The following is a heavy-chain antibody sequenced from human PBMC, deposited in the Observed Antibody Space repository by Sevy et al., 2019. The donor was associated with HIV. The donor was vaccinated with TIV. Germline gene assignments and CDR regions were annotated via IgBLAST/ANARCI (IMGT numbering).Heavy chain of an antibody. J-gene: IGHJ6*02. CDR2: ISHDGINE. D-gene: IGHD1-26*01. CDR1: GFSFSYYG. CDR3: ANAYSGSYSHSYLYALDV. Sequence: RGGSLRLSCIGSGFSFSYYGIHWVRQSPGKGLDWVALISHDGINEYYADSVKGRFTISRDNSKNTVYLEMNSLRNEDTAIYFCANAYSGSYSHSYLYALDVWGQGTTVTVSS. V-gene: IGHV3-30*18.